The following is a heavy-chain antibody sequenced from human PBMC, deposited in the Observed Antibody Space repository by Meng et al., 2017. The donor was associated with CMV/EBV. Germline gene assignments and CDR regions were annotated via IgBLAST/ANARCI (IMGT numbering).Heavy chain of an antibody. D-gene: IGHD2-2*01. CDR2: INHSGST. V-gene: IGHV4-34*01. CDR3: AREYCSSTSCYSDAFDI. J-gene: IGHJ3*02. CDR1: GGSFSGYY. Sequence: SETLSLTCAVYGGSFSGYYWSWIRQPPGKGLEWIGEINHSGSTNYNPSLKSRVTISVDTSKNKFSLKLSSVTAADTAVYYCAREYCSSTSCYSDAFDIWGQGTMVTVSS.